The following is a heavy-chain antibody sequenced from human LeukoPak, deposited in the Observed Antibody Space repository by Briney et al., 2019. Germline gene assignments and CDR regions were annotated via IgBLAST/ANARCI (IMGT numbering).Heavy chain of an antibody. Sequence: GESLKISCEASGYSFNSYWIGWVRQMPGKGLEWMGIIYPADSDTRYSPSFQGQVTISADKSITTAYLQWSSLRASDTAMYYCVRQDLDQTLDYWGQGTLVTVSS. CDR1: GYSFNSYW. J-gene: IGHJ4*02. V-gene: IGHV5-51*01. CDR3: VRQDLDQTLDY. CDR2: IYPADSDT.